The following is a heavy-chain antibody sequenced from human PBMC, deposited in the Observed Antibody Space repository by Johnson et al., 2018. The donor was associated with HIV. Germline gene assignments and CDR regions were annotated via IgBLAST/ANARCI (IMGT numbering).Heavy chain of an antibody. Sequence: QVQLVESGGSAVRPGGSLRLSCAASGFTFSDYYMSWIRQAPGKGLEWVSYISSSGSTIYYADSVQGRFTISRDNAKNSLYLQMNSLRAEDTAVYYCARDLGGSYSGLDAFDIWGQGTMVTVSS. CDR2: ISSSGSTI. J-gene: IGHJ3*02. V-gene: IGHV3-11*04. D-gene: IGHD1-26*01. CDR3: ARDLGGSYSGLDAFDI. CDR1: GFTFSDYY.